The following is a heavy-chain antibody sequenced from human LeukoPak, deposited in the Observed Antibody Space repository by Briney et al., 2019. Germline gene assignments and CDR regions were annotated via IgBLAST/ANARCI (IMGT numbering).Heavy chain of an antibody. CDR3: AREHPYYDFWSGYYRPDAFDI. J-gene: IGHJ3*02. CDR1: GGSFSGYY. D-gene: IGHD3-3*01. V-gene: IGHV4-34*01. CDR2: INHSGST. Sequence: PSETLSLTCAVYGGSFSGYYWSWIRQPPGKGLERIGEINHSGSTNYNPSLKSRVTISVDTSKNQFSLKLNSVTAADTAVYYCAREHPYYDFWSGYYRPDAFDIWGQGTMVTVSS.